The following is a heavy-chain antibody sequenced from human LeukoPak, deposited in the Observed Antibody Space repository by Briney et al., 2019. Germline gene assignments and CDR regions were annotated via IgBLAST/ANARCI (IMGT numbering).Heavy chain of an antibody. D-gene: IGHD3-22*01. CDR2: INHSGST. CDR1: GGSFSGYY. J-gene: IGHJ4*02. V-gene: IGHV4-34*01. Sequence: ASETLSLTCAVYGGSFSGYYLSWIRQPPGKRLELSGEINHSGSTNYNPSLKSRVTISVDTSKSQFYLKLSSVSAADTAVYYCATFSFSSGSVDYWGQGTLVTVSS. CDR3: ATFSFSSGSVDY.